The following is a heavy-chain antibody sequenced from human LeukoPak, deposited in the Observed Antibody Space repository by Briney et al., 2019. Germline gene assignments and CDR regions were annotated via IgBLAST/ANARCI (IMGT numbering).Heavy chain of an antibody. CDR2: IWYDGSNK. D-gene: IGHD3-10*01. CDR3: ARDSVLWFGDYLPTLDY. CDR1: GFTFSSYG. Sequence: PGRSLRLSCAASGFTFSSYGMHWVRQAPGKGLEWVAVIWYDGSNKYYADSVKGRFTISRDNSKNTLYLQMNSLRAEDTAVYYCARDSVLWFGDYLPTLDYWGQGTLVTVSS. J-gene: IGHJ4*02. V-gene: IGHV3-33*01.